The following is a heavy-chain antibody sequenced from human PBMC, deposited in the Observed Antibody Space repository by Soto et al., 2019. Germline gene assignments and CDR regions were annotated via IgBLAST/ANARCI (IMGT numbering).Heavy chain of an antibody. CDR2: IYHSGST. J-gene: IGHJ4*02. CDR1: DGSISSGGYS. Sequence: QLQLQESGSGLVKPSQTLSLTCAVSDGSISSGGYSWSWIREPPGKGLEWIGYIYHSGSTYYNPALKSRVTMSVDRSKNQFSLKLSSVTAADTAVYYCARGHVVAAQHWGQGTLVTVSS. V-gene: IGHV4-30-2*01. CDR3: ARGHVVAAQH. D-gene: IGHD2-15*01.